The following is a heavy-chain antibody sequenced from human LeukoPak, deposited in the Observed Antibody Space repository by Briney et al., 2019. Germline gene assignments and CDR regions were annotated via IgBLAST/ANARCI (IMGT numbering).Heavy chain of an antibody. D-gene: IGHD3-3*01. V-gene: IGHV3-23*01. CDR1: GFTFSSYA. CDR3: AKIPLFGVVIPYYFDY. Sequence: GGSLRLSCAASGFTFSSYAMSWVRQAPGKGLEWVSAISGSGGSTYYADSVKGRFTISRDNSKNTLYLQMNSLRAEDMAVYYCAKIPLFGVVIPYYFDYWGQGTLVTVSS. CDR2: ISGSGGST. J-gene: IGHJ4*02.